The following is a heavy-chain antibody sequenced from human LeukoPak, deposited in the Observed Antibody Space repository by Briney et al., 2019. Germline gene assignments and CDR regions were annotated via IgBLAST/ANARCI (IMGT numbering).Heavy chain of an antibody. CDR1: GGSFSGYY. CDR3: ARGPSEHYYESSGYYYFDY. CDR2: INYSGRT. J-gene: IGHJ4*02. Sequence: PSETLSLTCAVYGGSFSGYYWTWIRQPPGKGPEWIGEINYSGRTNYNPSLKSRVTISVDTSRNQFSLKVSSVTAADTAVYYCARGPSEHYYESSGYYYFDYWGQGTLVTVSS. D-gene: IGHD3-22*01. V-gene: IGHV4-34*01.